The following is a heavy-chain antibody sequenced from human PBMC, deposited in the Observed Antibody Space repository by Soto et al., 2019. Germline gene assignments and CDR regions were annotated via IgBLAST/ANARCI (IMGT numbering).Heavy chain of an antibody. D-gene: IGHD2-21*01. CDR2: IIPIFGTA. CDR3: AGDPSRNSEPGYYYYYGMDV. CDR1: GGTFSSYA. J-gene: IGHJ6*02. V-gene: IGHV1-69*13. Sequence: ASVKVSCKASGGTFSSYAISWVRQAPGQGLEWMGGIIPIFGTANYAQKFQGRVTITADESTSTAYMELSSLRSEDTAVYYCAGDPSRNSEPGYYYYYGMDVWGQGTTVTVSS.